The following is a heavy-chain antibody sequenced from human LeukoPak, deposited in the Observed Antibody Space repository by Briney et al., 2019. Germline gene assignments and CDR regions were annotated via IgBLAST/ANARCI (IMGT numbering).Heavy chain of an antibody. Sequence: GGSLRLSCGASGFTFDDYTMHWVRHAPGKGLEWVSLIIWDGGSTYYADSVKDRFTISRDNSKNSLYLQMNSLTTEDTALYYCVKDGIRSLRPYRYYYMDVWGKGTTVTVSS. CDR3: VKDGIRSLRPYRYYYMDV. J-gene: IGHJ6*03. D-gene: IGHD6-13*01. CDR1: GFTFDDYT. CDR2: IIWDGGST. V-gene: IGHV3-43*01.